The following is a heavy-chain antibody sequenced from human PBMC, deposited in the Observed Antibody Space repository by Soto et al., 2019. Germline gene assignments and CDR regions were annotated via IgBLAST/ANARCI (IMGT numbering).Heavy chain of an antibody. J-gene: IGHJ4*02. V-gene: IGHV4-31*01. CDR1: GGSISSGGYY. CDR3: ARVFCGGNCYPNY. CDR2: IYYSGRT. D-gene: IGHD2-21*02. Sequence: QVQLQESGPGLVKPSQTLSLTCTVSGGSISSGGYYWSWIRQHPGKGLEWIGYIYYSGRTYYNPSLKSPVTISLDTSKNQFSLKLSSVTAADTAVYYCARVFCGGNCYPNYWGQGTLVTVSS.